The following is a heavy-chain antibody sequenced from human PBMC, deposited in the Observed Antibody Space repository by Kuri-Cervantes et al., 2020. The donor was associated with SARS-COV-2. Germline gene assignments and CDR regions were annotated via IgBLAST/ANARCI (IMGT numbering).Heavy chain of an antibody. Sequence: ASVKVSCKASGYTFTSYDISWVRQAPGQGLEWMGWISAYNGNTNYAQKFQGRVTMTEDTSTDTAYMELSSLRSEDTAVYYCATGALSETYDYWGQGTLVTVS. CDR2: ISAYNGNT. CDR1: GYTFTSYD. CDR3: ATGALSETYDY. J-gene: IGHJ4*02. D-gene: IGHD6-25*01. V-gene: IGHV1-18*04.